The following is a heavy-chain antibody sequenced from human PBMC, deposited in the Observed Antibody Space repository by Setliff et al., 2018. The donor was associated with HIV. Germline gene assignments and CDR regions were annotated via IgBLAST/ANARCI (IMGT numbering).Heavy chain of an antibody. CDR1: GFTFSNYN. Sequence: GGSLRLSCAASGFTFSNYNMNWVRQSPGKGLEWVSYISSSGSIIYYADSVKGRFTISRDNAENSLYLQMNSLRVDDTAVYYCASDFMGSDAFDIWGQGTMVTVSS. CDR2: ISSSGSII. J-gene: IGHJ3*02. CDR3: ASDFMGSDAFDI. D-gene: IGHD3-10*01. V-gene: IGHV3-48*01.